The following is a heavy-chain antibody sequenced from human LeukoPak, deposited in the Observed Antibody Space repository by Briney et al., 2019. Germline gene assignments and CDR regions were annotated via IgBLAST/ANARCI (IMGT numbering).Heavy chain of an antibody. CDR3: AKSDCETIGCKRLHY. CDR2: INGDGRNI. D-gene: IGHD2-21*02. CDR1: GFTFSSYW. V-gene: IGHV3-74*01. J-gene: IGHJ4*02. Sequence: PGGSLRLSCVASGFTFSSYWMHWVRQDPRKGLVWVSRINGDGRNINYADSVRGRFTISRDNAKNTLYLQMNTLRVEDTALFYCAKSDCETIGCKRLHYWGQGTLVTVSS.